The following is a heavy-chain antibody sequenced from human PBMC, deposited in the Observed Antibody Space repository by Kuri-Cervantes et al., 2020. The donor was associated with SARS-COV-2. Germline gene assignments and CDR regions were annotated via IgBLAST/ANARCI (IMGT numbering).Heavy chain of an antibody. D-gene: IGHD3-16*01. V-gene: IGHV4-31*03. CDR2: IYYSGST. Sequence: SETLSLTCTVFGGSISSGGYYWSWIRQHPGKGLEWIGYIYYSGSTYYNPSLKSRVTISVDTSKNQFSLKLSSVTAADTAVYYCARDGGSQLDYWGQGTLVTVSS. CDR1: GGSISSGGYY. CDR3: ARDGGSQLDY. J-gene: IGHJ4*02.